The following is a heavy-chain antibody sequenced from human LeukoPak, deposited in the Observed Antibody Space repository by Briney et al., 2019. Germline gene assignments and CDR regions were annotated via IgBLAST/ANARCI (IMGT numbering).Heavy chain of an antibody. Sequence: GASVKVSCKAPGYTFTSYDINWVRQATGQGLEWMGWMNPNSGNTGYAQKFQGRVTMTRNTSISTAYMELSSLRSEDTAVYYCARVSLGYCSGGSCYSDWFDHWGQGTLVTVSS. D-gene: IGHD2-15*01. V-gene: IGHV1-8*01. CDR1: GYTFTSYD. CDR2: MNPNSGNT. J-gene: IGHJ5*02. CDR3: ARVSLGYCSGGSCYSDWFDH.